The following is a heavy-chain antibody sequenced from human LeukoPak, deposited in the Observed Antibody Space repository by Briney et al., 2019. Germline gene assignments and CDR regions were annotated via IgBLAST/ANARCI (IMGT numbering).Heavy chain of an antibody. CDR2: IYHSGST. CDR1: GGSISSGGYS. J-gene: IGHJ4*02. V-gene: IGHV4-30-2*01. CDR3: ARRDSGTYAY. D-gene: IGHD3-10*01. Sequence: SETLSLTCAVSGGSISSGGYSWSWIRQPPGKGLEWIGYIYHSGSTYYNPSLKSRVTISVDRSKNQFSLKASSVTAADTAVYYCARRDSGTYAYWGQGILVTVSS.